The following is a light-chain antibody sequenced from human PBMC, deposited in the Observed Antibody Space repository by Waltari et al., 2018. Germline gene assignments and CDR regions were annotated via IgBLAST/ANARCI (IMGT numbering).Light chain of an antibody. CDR3: SSYTSSSTWV. J-gene: IGLJ3*02. Sequence: QSALPQPASVSGSPGQSITIPCTGTRSDVGRYTYVSWYQQHPGKAPKLLIYDVTKRPSGVSNRFSGSKSGNTASLTISGLQAEDEADYDCSSYTSSSTWVFGGGTKLTVL. V-gene: IGLV2-14*01. CDR2: DVT. CDR1: RSDVGRYTY.